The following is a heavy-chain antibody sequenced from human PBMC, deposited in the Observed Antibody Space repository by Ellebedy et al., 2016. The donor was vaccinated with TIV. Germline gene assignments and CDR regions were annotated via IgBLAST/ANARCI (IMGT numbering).Heavy chain of an antibody. CDR3: AKDRGYVGWFDP. CDR1: GFTFSSYA. CDR2: ISGSGGST. V-gene: IGHV3-23*01. D-gene: IGHD3-10*01. Sequence: PGGSLRLSCAASGFTFSSYAMSCVRQAPGKGLEWVSAISGSGGSTYYADSVKGRFTISRDNSKNTLYLQMNSLRAEDTAVYYCAKDRGYVGWFDPWGQGTLVTVSS. J-gene: IGHJ5*02.